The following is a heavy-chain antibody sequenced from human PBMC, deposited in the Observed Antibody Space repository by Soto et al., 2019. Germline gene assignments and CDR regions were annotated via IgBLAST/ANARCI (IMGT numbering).Heavy chain of an antibody. CDR3: ARDGLNCSCGRCFGVPMDV. D-gene: IGHD2-15*01. J-gene: IGHJ6*03. Sequence: EVQLVESGGGLVQPGGSLRLSCAASGFTVSSKYMSWVPQAPWRGLEGVSLITSGGRTSHADSVKGRFTISRDNSKHTLYLQMNSLRGENTAVYYCARDGLNCSCGRCFGVPMDVWGKGTTVTVSS. CDR1: GFTVSSKY. CDR2: ITSGGRT. V-gene: IGHV3-66*01.